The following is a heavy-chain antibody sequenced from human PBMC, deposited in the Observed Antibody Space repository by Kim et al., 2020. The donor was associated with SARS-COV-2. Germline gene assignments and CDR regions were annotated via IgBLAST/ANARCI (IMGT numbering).Heavy chain of an antibody. CDR3: ASSLSAYMVWGPNSWFDP. J-gene: IGHJ5*02. Sequence: SETLSLTCTVSGGSISSYYWSWIRQPPGKGLEWIGYIYYSGSTNYNPSLKSRVTISVDTSKNQFSLKLSSVTAADTAVYYCASSLSAYMVWGPNSWFDPWGQGTLVTVSS. V-gene: IGHV4-59*13. CDR1: GGSISSYY. CDR2: IYYSGST. D-gene: IGHD3-10*01.